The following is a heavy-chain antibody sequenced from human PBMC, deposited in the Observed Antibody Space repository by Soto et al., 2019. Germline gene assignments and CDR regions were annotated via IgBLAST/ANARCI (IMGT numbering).Heavy chain of an antibody. V-gene: IGHV4-4*02. CDR2: VYHTGDT. J-gene: IGHJ5*02. D-gene: IGHD2-21*02. CDR3: AREIVTAGGNNYFDP. Sequence: SETLSLTCGVSGGTVASSHWWSWVRQSPGRGLEWIGNVYHTGDTNFNPPLQSRVTFSVDKSNNQFSLRLTSVTAADTAVYFCAREIVTAGGNNYFDPWGPGXLVTVYS. CDR1: GGTVASSHW.